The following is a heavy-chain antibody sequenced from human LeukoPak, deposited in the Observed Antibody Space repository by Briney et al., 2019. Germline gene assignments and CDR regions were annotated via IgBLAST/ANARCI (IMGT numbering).Heavy chain of an antibody. D-gene: IGHD4-23*01. CDR3: ARGLTVGTVTYFDY. CDR1: GGSISSYY. CDR2: IYYSGST. V-gene: IGHV4-59*01. J-gene: IGHJ4*02. Sequence: SETLSLTCTVSGGSISSYYWSWIRQPPGEGLEWIGYIYYSGSTNYNPSLKSRVTISVDTSKNQFSLKLSSVTAADTAVYYCARGLTVGTVTYFDYWGQGTLVTVSS.